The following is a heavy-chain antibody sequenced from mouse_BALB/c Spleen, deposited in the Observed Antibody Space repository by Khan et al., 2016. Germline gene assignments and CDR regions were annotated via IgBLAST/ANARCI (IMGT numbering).Heavy chain of an antibody. J-gene: IGHJ3*01. CDR1: GYSITSGYY. V-gene: IGHV3-6*02. Sequence: EVQLVESGPGLVKPSQSLSLTCYVTGYSITSGYYWNWIRQFTGNKLEWMGCISYDGSNTYNQSLRNRISITRDTSKNQFFLKLNSVTTADTASYYCTRDDITCTFAYWGQGTLVTVSA. D-gene: IGHD1-3*01. CDR3: TRDDITCTFAY. CDR2: ISYDGSN.